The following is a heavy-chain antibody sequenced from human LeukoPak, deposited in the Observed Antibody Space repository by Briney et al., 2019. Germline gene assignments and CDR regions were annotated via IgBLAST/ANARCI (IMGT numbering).Heavy chain of an antibody. CDR1: GFTFGSYA. J-gene: IGHJ6*02. V-gene: IGHV3-23*01. Sequence: GGSLRLSCAASGFTFGSYAMSWVRQAPGKGLEWVSAISGSGGSTYYADSVKGRFTISRDNSKNTLYLQMNSLRAEDTAVYYCAKDGGVTIFGVVIEYYYYGMDVWGQGTTVTISS. D-gene: IGHD3-3*01. CDR3: AKDGGVTIFGVVIEYYYYGMDV. CDR2: ISGSGGST.